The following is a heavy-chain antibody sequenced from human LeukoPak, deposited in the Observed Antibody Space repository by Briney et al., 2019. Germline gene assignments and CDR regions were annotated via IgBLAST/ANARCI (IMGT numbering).Heavy chain of an antibody. V-gene: IGHV4-30-4*08. Sequence: TSETLSLTCTVSGGSISSGDYYWSWIRQPPGKGLEWIGYIYYSGSTYYNPSLKSRVTISVDTSKNQFSLKLSSVTAADTAVYYCARDREQQLVRHYFDSWGQGTLVTVSS. CDR2: IYYSGST. D-gene: IGHD6-13*01. CDR1: GGSISSGDYY. CDR3: ARDREQQLVRHYFDS. J-gene: IGHJ4*02.